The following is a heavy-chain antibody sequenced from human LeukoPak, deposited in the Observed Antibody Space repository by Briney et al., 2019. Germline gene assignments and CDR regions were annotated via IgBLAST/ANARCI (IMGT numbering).Heavy chain of an antibody. J-gene: IGHJ4*02. CDR1: GFTFSSYA. D-gene: IGHD2-2*01. CDR3: AAGPVVVPAAIGY. Sequence: TGGSLRLSCAASGFTFSSYAMSWVRQAPGKGLEWVSAISGSGGSTYYADSVKGRFTISRDNSKNTLYLQMNSLRAEDTAVYYCAAGPVVVPAAIGYWGQGTLVTVFS. V-gene: IGHV3-23*01. CDR2: ISGSGGST.